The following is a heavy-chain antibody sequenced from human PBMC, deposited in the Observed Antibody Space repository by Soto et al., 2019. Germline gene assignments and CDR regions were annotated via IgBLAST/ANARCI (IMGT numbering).Heavy chain of an antibody. J-gene: IGHJ4*02. D-gene: IGHD1-26*01. CDR3: AKGLHIPSGRILPPWCFDY. V-gene: IGHV3-23*05. CDR1: GFTFRNYA. Sequence: EVQLLESGGGLVQPGGSLRLSCAASGFTFRNYAMSWVRQAPGEGLEWVSSLSASGTYTDYAESVKGRFTISRDNSKNTLALQMNSLSAEDTAFYYCAKGLHIPSGRILPPWCFDYWGQGTLVTVSS. CDR2: LSASGTYT.